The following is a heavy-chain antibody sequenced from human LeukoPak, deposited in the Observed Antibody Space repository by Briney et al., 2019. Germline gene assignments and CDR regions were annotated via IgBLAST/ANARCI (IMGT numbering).Heavy chain of an antibody. V-gene: IGHV1-18*01. CDR1: GYTFTSYG. D-gene: IGHD2-2*01. Sequence: ASVKVSCKASGYTFTSYGISWVQQAPGQGLEWMGWISAYNGNTNYAQKLQGRVTITTDTSTSTAYMELRSLRSDDTAVYYCARSRGQPAADLLFDYWGQGTLVTVSS. CDR2: ISAYNGNT. J-gene: IGHJ4*02. CDR3: ARSRGQPAADLLFDY.